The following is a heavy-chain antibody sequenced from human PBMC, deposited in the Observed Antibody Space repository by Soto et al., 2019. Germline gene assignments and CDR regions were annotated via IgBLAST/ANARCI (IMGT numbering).Heavy chain of an antibody. CDR2: IYSGGST. D-gene: IGHD3-3*01. CDR3: ARATTYYDFWSGPNDAFDI. CDR1: GFTVSSNY. V-gene: IGHV3-66*01. Sequence: GGSLILSCAASGFTVSSNYMSWVRQAPGKGLEWVSVIYSGGSTYYADSVKGRFTISRDNSKNTLYLQMNSLRAEDTAVYYCARATTYYDFWSGPNDAFDIWGQGTMVTVSS. J-gene: IGHJ3*02.